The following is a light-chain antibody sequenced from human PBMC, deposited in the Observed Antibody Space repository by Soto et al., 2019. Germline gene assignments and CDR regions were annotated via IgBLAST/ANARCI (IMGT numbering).Light chain of an antibody. J-gene: IGKJ5*01. CDR2: KAS. CDR1: QSISSW. Sequence: DIQITQSPSTLSASVGDRVTITCRASQSISSWLAWYQQKPGKAPKLLIYKASSLESGVPSRFSGSGSGTEFTLTISSLQPDDFATYYCQQSYTTPPITFGLGTRLEIK. CDR3: QQSYTTPPIT. V-gene: IGKV1-5*03.